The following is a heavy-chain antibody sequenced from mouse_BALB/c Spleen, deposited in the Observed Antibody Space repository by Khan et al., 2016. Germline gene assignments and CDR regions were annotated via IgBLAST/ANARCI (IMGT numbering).Heavy chain of an antibody. Sequence: QVQLQQSGAELARPGASVKMSCKASGYTFTIYTMHWVKQRPGQGLEWIGYINPSSGYTTYNQKFKEKATLTADKSSSTAYIQLSSLTSEDSAVYYCARSRRMWDNYFVDDWGQGTTLTVSS. CDR1: GYTFTIYT. J-gene: IGHJ2*01. D-gene: IGHD1-3*01. V-gene: IGHV1-4*01. CDR2: INPSSGYT. CDR3: ARSRRMWDNYFVDD.